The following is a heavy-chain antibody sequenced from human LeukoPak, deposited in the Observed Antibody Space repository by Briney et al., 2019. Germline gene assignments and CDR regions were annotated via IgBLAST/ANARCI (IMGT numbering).Heavy chain of an antibody. D-gene: IGHD5-24*01. J-gene: IGHJ4*02. CDR3: ARHRGDGYNPFDY. Sequence: PSETLSLTCAVYGGSFSGYYWSWIRQPPGKGLEWIGEINHSGSTNYNPSLKSRVTISVDTSKNQFSLKLSSVTTADTAVYYCARHRGDGYNPFDYWGQGTLVTVSS. CDR2: INHSGST. V-gene: IGHV4-34*01. CDR1: GGSFSGYY.